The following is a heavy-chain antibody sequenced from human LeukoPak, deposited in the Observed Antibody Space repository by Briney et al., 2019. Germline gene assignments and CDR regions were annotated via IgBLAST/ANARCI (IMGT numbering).Heavy chain of an antibody. Sequence: SETLSLTCTVSGGSISSGSYYWSWFRQPAGKGLEWIGRIYTSGSTNYNPSLKSRVTISVDTSKNQFSLKLSSVTAADTAVYYCARHGLRGQTIFGVVITHDAFDIWGQGTMVTVSS. CDR2: IYTSGST. J-gene: IGHJ3*02. CDR3: ARHGLRGQTIFGVVITHDAFDI. V-gene: IGHV4-61*02. CDR1: GGSISSGSYY. D-gene: IGHD3-3*01.